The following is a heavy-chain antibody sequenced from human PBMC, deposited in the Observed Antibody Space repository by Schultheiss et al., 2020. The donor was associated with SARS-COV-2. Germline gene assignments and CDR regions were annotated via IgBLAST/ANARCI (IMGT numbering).Heavy chain of an antibody. CDR3: ARDGRAYCGGGTCNVY. J-gene: IGHJ4*02. CDR1: GYIFTGYY. CDR2: ISAYNGNT. D-gene: IGHD2-21*01. Sequence: ASVKVSCKASGYIFTGYYIHWVRQAPGQGLEWMGWISAYNGNTNYAQKLQGRVTMTTDTSTSTAHMELWSLTSDDTAVYYCARDGRAYCGGGTCNVYWGQGTLVTVSS. V-gene: IGHV1-18*04.